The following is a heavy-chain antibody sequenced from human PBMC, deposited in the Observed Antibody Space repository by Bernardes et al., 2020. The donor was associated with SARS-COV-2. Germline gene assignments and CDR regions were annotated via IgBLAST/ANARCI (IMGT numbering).Heavy chain of an antibody. Sequence: SETLYLTCAVYGGSFSGYYWSWIRQPPGKGLEWIGEINHSGSTNYNPSLKSRVNISVDTSKNQFSLKLSSVTAADTAVYYCARGVTGSGPPYWGQGTLVTVSS. CDR2: INHSGST. V-gene: IGHV4-34*01. J-gene: IGHJ4*02. CDR1: GGSFSGYY. CDR3: ARGVTGSGPPY. D-gene: IGHD3-10*01.